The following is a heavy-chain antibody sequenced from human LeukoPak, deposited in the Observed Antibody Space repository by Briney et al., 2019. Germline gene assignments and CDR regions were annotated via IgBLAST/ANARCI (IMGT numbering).Heavy chain of an antibody. J-gene: IGHJ6*03. CDR3: ARQRYSYGYALYYYYMDV. CDR2: IYPGDSDT. V-gene: IGHV5-51*01. Sequence: GESLKISCNGSGYSFTRYWIGCARQMPGKGLEWMGIIYPGDSDTRYSPSFQGQVTISADKSISTAYLQWSSLKASDTAMYYCARQRYSYGYALYYYYMDVWGKGTTVTVSS. D-gene: IGHD5-18*01. CDR1: GYSFTRYW.